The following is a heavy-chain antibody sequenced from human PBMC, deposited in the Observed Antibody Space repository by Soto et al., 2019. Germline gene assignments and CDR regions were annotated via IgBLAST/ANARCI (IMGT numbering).Heavy chain of an antibody. J-gene: IGHJ3*02. V-gene: IGHV1-18*01. Sequence: GTSLTLSCRACVARFSSYAISWVRQAPKQGLEWMGWISAYNGNTNYAQKLQGRVTMTTDTSTSTAYMELRSLRSDDTAVYYYARGSVSAAMGGAFDIWGQGTMVTVSS. D-gene: IGHD2-2*01. CDR1: VARFSSYA. CDR3: ARGSVSAAMGGAFDI. CDR2: ISAYNGNT.